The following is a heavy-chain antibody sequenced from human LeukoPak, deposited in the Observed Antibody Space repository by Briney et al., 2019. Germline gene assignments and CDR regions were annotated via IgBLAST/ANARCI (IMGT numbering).Heavy chain of an antibody. CDR2: LYSGGST. Sequence: GGSLRLSCAASWFTVSSNYISWVSQAPGKGLEWVSVLYSGGSTYYADSVKGRFTISRDNSKNTLYLQMNSLRAEDTAVYYCARLGGSYYDSSGYFYAFDIWGQGTMVTVSS. V-gene: IGHV3-53*01. CDR3: ARLGGSYYDSSGYFYAFDI. D-gene: IGHD3-22*01. CDR1: WFTVSSNY. J-gene: IGHJ3*02.